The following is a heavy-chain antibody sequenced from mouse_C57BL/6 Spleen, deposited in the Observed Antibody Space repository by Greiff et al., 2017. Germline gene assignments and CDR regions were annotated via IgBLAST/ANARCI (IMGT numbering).Heavy chain of an antibody. Sequence: EVQLQESGPGLVKPSQSLSLTCSVTGYSITSGYYWNWIRQFPGNKLEWMGYISYDGSNNYNPSLKNRISITRDTSKNQFFLKLNSVTTEDTATYYCARDYGYDGGNFAYWGQGTLVTVSA. CDR1: GYSITSGYY. CDR2: ISYDGSN. D-gene: IGHD2-2*01. CDR3: ARDYGYDGGNFAY. V-gene: IGHV3-6*01. J-gene: IGHJ3*01.